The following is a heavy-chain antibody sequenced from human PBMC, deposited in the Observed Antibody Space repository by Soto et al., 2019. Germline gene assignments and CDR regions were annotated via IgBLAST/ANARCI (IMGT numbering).Heavy chain of an antibody. CDR3: ARGVVAATYYYYGMDV. D-gene: IGHD2-15*01. V-gene: IGHV3-23*01. Sequence: PGGSLRLSSAASEFTFRSYAMSWVRQAPGKGLEWVSAISGSGGSKYYADSVKGRFTISRDNSKNTLYLQMNSLRAEDTAVHYCARGVVAATYYYYGMDVWGQGTTVTVSS. CDR1: EFTFRSYA. J-gene: IGHJ6*02. CDR2: ISGSGGSK.